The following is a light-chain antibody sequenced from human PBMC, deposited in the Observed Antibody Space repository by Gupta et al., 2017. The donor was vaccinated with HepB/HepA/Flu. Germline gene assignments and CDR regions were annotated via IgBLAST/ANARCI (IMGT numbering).Light chain of an antibody. CDR1: SSDVGDRNL. V-gene: IGLV2-23*02. Sequence: QSALPQPASVSGAPGQSLSISCTGRSSDVGDRNLVSWYQHQPGKAPKLIIYEVTQRPSGVSGRFSGSRSGNTASLTISGLQAEDEANYYCCSYAGGNSYQVILGGGTKVTVL. CDR2: EVT. J-gene: IGLJ2*01. CDR3: CSYAGGNSYQVI.